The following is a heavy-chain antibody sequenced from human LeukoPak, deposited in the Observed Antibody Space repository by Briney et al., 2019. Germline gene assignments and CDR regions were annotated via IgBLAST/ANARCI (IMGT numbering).Heavy chain of an antibody. V-gene: IGHV3-66*01. J-gene: IGHJ4*02. Sequence: GGSLRLSCAVSGLTVSNNDMTWVRQAPGKGPEWISVIYSGGSTFYADSLKDKFTITRDISKNTLHLRMDSLRAEDTAVYYCARATLAAGSYHFDYWGQGTLVTVSS. D-gene: IGHD6-13*01. CDR3: ARATLAAGSYHFDY. CDR2: IYSGGST. CDR1: GLTVSNND.